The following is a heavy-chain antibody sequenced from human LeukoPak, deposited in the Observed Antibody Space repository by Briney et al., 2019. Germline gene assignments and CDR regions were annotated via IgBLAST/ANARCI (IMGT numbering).Heavy chain of an antibody. V-gene: IGHV4-4*07. Sequence: SETLSLTCTVSGGSISSYYWSWIRQPGGKGLEWIGRIYSSGSTSYNPSLKSRVTMSVDTSKNQVSLKLSSATAADTAMYYCARVYQSSGTSSGYFDYWGQGTLVTVSS. CDR2: IYSSGST. J-gene: IGHJ4*02. CDR1: GGSISSYY. CDR3: ARVYQSSGTSSGYFDY. D-gene: IGHD4-23*01.